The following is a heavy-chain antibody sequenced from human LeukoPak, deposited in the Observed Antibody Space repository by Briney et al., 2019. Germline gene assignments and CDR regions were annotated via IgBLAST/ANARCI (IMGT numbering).Heavy chain of an antibody. Sequence: SETLSLTCTVSGYSISSGYYWGWIRQPPGKGLEWIGSIYHSGSTYYNPSLKSRVTISVDTSKNQFSLKLSSVTAADTAVYYCARHVAAAGTEYFDYWGQGTLVTVSS. V-gene: IGHV4-38-2*02. CDR3: ARHVAAAGTEYFDY. D-gene: IGHD6-13*01. CDR2: IYHSGST. J-gene: IGHJ4*02. CDR1: GYSISSGYY.